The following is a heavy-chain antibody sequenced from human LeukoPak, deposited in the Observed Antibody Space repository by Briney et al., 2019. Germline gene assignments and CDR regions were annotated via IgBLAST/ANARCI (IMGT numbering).Heavy chain of an antibody. CDR1: GFTFRNYN. D-gene: IGHD1-26*01. CDR2: ITSSGTYI. J-gene: IGHJ6*03. V-gene: IGHV3-21*01. Sequence: GGSLRLSCAASGFTFRNYNMNWVRQAPGKAMEWVSSITSSGTYIFYADSVKGRFTISRDNAKNSLYLQMDSLGPEDTAVYYCARDPYSGNYGNDYYYYMDVWGKGTTVTISS. CDR3: ARDPYSGNYGNDYYYYMDV.